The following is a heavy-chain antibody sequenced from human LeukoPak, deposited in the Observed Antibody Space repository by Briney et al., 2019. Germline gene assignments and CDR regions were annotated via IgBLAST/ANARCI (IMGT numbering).Heavy chain of an antibody. CDR2: ISAYNGNT. CDR3: ARGSLNYDFWSGLTRGAFDI. Sequence: ASVKVSCKASGYTFTSYGISWVRQAPGQGLEWMGWISAYNGNTNYAQKFQGSVTITADESTSTAYMELSSLRSEDTAVYYCARGSLNYDFWSGLTRGAFDIWGQGTMVTVSS. J-gene: IGHJ3*02. D-gene: IGHD3-3*01. CDR1: GYTFTSYG. V-gene: IGHV1-18*01.